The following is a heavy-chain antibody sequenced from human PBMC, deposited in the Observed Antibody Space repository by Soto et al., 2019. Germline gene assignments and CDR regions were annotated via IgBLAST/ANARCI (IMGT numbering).Heavy chain of an antibody. CDR1: GYTFTSYY. J-gene: IGHJ4*02. CDR3: ARALFCGGDCSYFDY. Sequence: RASVKVSCKESGYTFTSYYMHWVRQAPGQGLEWMGIINPSGGSTSYAQKFQGRVTMTRDTSTSTVYMELSSLRPEDTAVYYCARALFCGGDCSYFDYWGQGTLVTVSS. D-gene: IGHD2-21*02. CDR2: INPSGGST. V-gene: IGHV1-46*01.